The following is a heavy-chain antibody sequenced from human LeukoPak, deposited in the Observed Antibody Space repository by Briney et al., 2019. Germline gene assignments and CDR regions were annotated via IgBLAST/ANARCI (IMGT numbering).Heavy chain of an antibody. Sequence: ASVKVSCKASGYTFTSYGSSWVRQAPGQGLEWMGWISAYNGNTNYAQKLQGRVTMTTDTSTSTAYMELRSLRSDDTAVYYCAREEAKGGYFDYWGQGTLVTVSS. CDR2: ISAYNGNT. CDR1: GYTFTSYG. D-gene: IGHD1-26*01. J-gene: IGHJ4*02. CDR3: AREEAKGGYFDY. V-gene: IGHV1-18*01.